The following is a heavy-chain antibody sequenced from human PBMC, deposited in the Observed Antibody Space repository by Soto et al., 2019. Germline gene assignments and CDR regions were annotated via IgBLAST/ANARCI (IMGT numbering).Heavy chain of an antibody. CDR2: VRGDNGHT. Sequence: QVQLVKSGAEVKKPGASVKVSCKASGYTFTTHGISWVRQVPGQGLEWMGWVRGDNGHTNYAQSLQGRVTTTTDTSTNTADMELRSLRSDDTAVYYCARDLGYCRSGTCYREWFDPWGQGTLVTVSS. CDR1: GYTFTTHG. D-gene: IGHD2-15*01. V-gene: IGHV1-18*01. CDR3: ARDLGYCRSGTCYREWFDP. J-gene: IGHJ5*02.